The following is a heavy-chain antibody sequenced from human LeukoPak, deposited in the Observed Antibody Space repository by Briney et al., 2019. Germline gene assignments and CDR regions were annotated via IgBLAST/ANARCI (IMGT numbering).Heavy chain of an antibody. CDR3: AKRLVGHELDY. CDR2: ILYDGTNT. V-gene: IGHV3-30*18. J-gene: IGHJ4*02. CDR1: GFPLRNYG. Sequence: GTPLRLPCAASGFPLRNYGMQWVRQAPGKGLEWVAAILYDGTNTYYAESVKGRFTISRDNSKNTLYLQMNSLRAEETAVYYCAKRLVGHELDYWGQGTLVTVSS. D-gene: IGHD3-9*01.